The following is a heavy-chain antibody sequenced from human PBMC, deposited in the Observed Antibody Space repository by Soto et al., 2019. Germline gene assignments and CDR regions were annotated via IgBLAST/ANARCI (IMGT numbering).Heavy chain of an antibody. Sequence: GGSLRLSCAASGFTFSTYAMHWVRQAPGKGLEWVAVISYDGSNKYYADSVKGRFTISRDNSKNTLYLQMNSLRAEDTAVYYCARGRGYSGYDFSLGMDVWGQGTTVTVSS. CDR3: ARGRGYSGYDFSLGMDV. J-gene: IGHJ6*02. D-gene: IGHD5-12*01. CDR1: GFTFSTYA. CDR2: ISYDGSNK. V-gene: IGHV3-30-3*01.